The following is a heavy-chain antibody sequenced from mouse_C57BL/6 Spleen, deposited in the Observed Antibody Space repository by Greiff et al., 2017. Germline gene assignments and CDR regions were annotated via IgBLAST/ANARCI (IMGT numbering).Heavy chain of an antibody. CDR3: ARQGYYGSSRDYAMDY. D-gene: IGHD1-1*01. V-gene: IGHV5-15*01. J-gene: IGHJ4*01. CDR2: ISNLAYSI. CDR1: GFTFSDYG. Sequence: EVQRVESGGGLVQPGGSLKLSCAASGFTFSDYGMAWVRQAPRKGPAWVAFISNLAYSIYYADTVTGRFTISGENAKNTLYLEMSRLRSEDTAMYYCARQGYYGSSRDYAMDYWGQGTSVTVSS.